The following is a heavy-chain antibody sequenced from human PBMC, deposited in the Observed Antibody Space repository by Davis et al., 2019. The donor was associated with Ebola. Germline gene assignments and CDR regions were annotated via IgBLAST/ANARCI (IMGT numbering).Heavy chain of an antibody. CDR3: ARSITMIGRRYGWFDP. CDR1: GYTFTGYY. CDR2: MNPNSGNT. V-gene: IGHV1-8*02. D-gene: IGHD3-10*02. Sequence: AASVKVSCKASGYTFTGYYMHWVRQATGQGLEWMGWMNPNSGNTGYAQKFQGRVTMTTDTSTSTAYMELRSLRSDDTAVYYCARSITMIGRRYGWFDPWGQGTLVTVSS. J-gene: IGHJ5*02.